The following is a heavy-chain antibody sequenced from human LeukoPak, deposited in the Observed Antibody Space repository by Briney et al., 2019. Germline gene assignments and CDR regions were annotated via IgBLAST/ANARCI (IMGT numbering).Heavy chain of an antibody. CDR1: GGTFSSYA. V-gene: IGHV1-69*04. J-gene: IGHJ3*02. Sequence: SVKVSCKASGGTFSSYAISWVRQAPGQGLEWMGRIIPILGIANYAQKFQGRVTITADKSASTAYMELSSLRSEDTAVYYCAGPSVTMVRGVITKGAFDIWGQGTMVTVSS. D-gene: IGHD3-10*01. CDR3: AGPSVTMVRGVITKGAFDI. CDR2: IIPILGIA.